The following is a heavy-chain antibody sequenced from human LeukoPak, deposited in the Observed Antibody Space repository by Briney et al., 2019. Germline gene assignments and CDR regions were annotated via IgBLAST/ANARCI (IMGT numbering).Heavy chain of an antibody. J-gene: IGHJ4*02. V-gene: IGHV5-51*01. D-gene: IGHD2-2*01. Sequence: GESLKISCKGSGYSFTCYWIGWVRQMPGKGLEWMGIIYPGDSDTRYSPSFQGQVTISADKSISTAYLQWSSLKASDTAMYYCARTGYGQLPTYYFDYWGQGTLVTVSS. CDR1: GYSFTCYW. CDR2: IYPGDSDT. CDR3: ARTGYGQLPTYYFDY.